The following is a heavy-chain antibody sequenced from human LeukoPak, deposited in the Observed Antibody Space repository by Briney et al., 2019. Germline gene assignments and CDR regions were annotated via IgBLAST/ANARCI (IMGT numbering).Heavy chain of an antibody. CDR2: INPNTGAT. Sequence: ASVKVSCKASVYTFTGYYMFWVRQAPGQGLEWMGWINPNTGATKYAQNFQGRVTLTRDTSIRTTFMELSSLRSDDTAFYYCAGDERFCNGDNHYPDLGYWGQGTLATVSS. CDR3: AGDERFCNGDNHYPDLGY. CDR1: VYTFTGYY. V-gene: IGHV1-2*02. J-gene: IGHJ4*02. D-gene: IGHD2-15*01.